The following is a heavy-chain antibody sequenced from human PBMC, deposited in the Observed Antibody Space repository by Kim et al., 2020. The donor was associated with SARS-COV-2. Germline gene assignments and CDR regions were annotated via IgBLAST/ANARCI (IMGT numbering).Heavy chain of an antibody. Sequence: VTGRFTISRDDSKNTEYLQMNSLKTEDTAVYYCTTEVCSSTSCYVKPGDYWGQGTLVTVSS. D-gene: IGHD2-2*01. V-gene: IGHV3-15*01. J-gene: IGHJ4*02. CDR3: TTEVCSSTSCYVKPGDY.